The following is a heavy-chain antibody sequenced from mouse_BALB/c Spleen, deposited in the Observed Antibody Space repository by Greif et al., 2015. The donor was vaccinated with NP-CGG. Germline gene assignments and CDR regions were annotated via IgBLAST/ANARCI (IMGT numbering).Heavy chain of an antibody. J-gene: IGHJ4*01. Sequence: EVKLVESGGGLVRPGGSRKLSCAASGFTFSSFGMHWVRQAPEKGLEWVAYISSGSSTIYYADTVKGRFTISRDNPKNTLFLQMTSLRSEDTAMYYCARYGNYAMDYWGQGTSVTVSS. CDR1: GFTFSSFG. D-gene: IGHD2-1*01. CDR2: ISSGSSTI. CDR3: ARYGNYAMDY. V-gene: IGHV5-17*02.